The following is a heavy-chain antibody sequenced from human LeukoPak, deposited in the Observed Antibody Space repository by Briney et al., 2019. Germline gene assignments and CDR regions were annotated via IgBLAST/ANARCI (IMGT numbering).Heavy chain of an antibody. V-gene: IGHV3-74*01. Sequence: PGGSLRLSCAASGFTFSNYWMHWVRQAPGKVLEWVSRINSDGSSLSYADSVKGRFTVSRDNAKNILYLQMNSLRAEDTAVYYCTRWQDIWGQGTMVTVSS. CDR2: INSDGSSL. J-gene: IGHJ3*02. CDR3: TRWQDI. CDR1: GFTFSNYW.